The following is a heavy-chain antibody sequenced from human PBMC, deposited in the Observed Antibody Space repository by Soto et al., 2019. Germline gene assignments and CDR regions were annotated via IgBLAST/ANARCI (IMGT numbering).Heavy chain of an antibody. D-gene: IGHD2-8*01. J-gene: IGHJ4*02. Sequence: DVQLLESGGGLVQPGGSLRLSCATSGFPFSTYAMTWVRQAPGKGLEWVSGIIDGGGSTYYADSVKGRFTISRDTSKNTLYLQMNSLRAEDTAVYYCARFVCSNGVCYRGHFDYWGQGTLVTVSS. V-gene: IGHV3-23*01. CDR3: ARFVCSNGVCYRGHFDY. CDR2: IIDGGGST. CDR1: GFPFSTYA.